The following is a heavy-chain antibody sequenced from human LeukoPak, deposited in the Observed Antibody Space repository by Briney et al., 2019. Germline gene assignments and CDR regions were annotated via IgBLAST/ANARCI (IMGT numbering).Heavy chain of an antibody. CDR2: INPNSGGT. V-gene: IGHV1-2*05. CDR1: GYTFTGYY. CDR3: AVTHWLVGATPYMDV. J-gene: IGHJ6*03. D-gene: IGHD1-26*01. Sequence: GASVKVCCKAAGYTFTGYYMHRVREAPGQGLEWMGGINPNSGGTNYAQTLQGRVTMARDTSIRTAYMELYRLRSDDTVVYYCAVTHWLVGATPYMDVWGKGTTVTVSS.